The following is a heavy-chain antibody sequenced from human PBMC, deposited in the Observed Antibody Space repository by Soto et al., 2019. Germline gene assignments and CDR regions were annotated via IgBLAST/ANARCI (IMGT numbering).Heavy chain of an antibody. V-gene: IGHV3-30*18. J-gene: IGHJ4*02. CDR1: GFTFSHYA. CDR3: AKDGSHNFDY. Sequence: QVQLVESGGGVVQPGRSLRLSCAASGFTFSHYAMHWVRLAPGKGLEWVALMSYDGSNEYYADSVKGRLTISRDNSKNTLYLQMNSLRAEDTAVYYCAKDGSHNFDYWGQGTLVTVSS. D-gene: IGHD1-26*01. CDR2: MSYDGSNE.